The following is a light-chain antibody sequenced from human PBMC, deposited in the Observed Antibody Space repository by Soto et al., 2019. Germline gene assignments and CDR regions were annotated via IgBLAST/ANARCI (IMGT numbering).Light chain of an antibody. CDR3: QQYNNWPQT. CDR2: GAS. Sequence: EIVMTQSPATLSVSPGERATLSCRASQSVSSNLAWYQQKPGQAPRLLIYGASTRATGIPSRFRGSGSGTEFTLTISSLQSEDFEGYYCQQYNNWPQTFGQGTKVEIK. V-gene: IGKV3-15*01. J-gene: IGKJ1*01. CDR1: QSVSSN.